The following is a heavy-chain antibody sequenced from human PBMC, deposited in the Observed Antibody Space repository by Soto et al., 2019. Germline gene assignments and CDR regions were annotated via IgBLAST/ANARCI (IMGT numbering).Heavy chain of an antibody. CDR2: IYWDDDK. Sequence: QITLKESGPTLVKPTQTLTLTCTFSGFSLSTSGVGVGWIRQPPGKALEWLALIYWDDDKRYSPSLKSRLTITSDTSKNQGGLTLTNMDPVDTATYYCAHRPRRDGSLSSWGQGTLVTVSS. CDR3: AHRPRRDGSLSS. J-gene: IGHJ5*02. V-gene: IGHV2-5*02. D-gene: IGHD5-12*01. CDR1: GFSLSTSGVG.